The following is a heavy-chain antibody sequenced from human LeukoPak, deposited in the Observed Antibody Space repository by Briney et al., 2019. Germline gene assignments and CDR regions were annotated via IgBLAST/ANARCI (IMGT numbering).Heavy chain of an antibody. CDR2: ISSSSSYI. J-gene: IGHJ6*03. CDR1: GFTFSSYS. CDR3: AKGDGSGSYYYYYMDV. V-gene: IGHV3-21*04. Sequence: GGSLRLSCAASGFTFSSYSMNWVRQAPGKGLEWVSSISSSSSYIYYADSVKGRFTISRDNAKNSLYLQMNSLRAEDTAVYYCAKGDGSGSYYYYYMDVWGKGTTVTVSS. D-gene: IGHD3-10*01.